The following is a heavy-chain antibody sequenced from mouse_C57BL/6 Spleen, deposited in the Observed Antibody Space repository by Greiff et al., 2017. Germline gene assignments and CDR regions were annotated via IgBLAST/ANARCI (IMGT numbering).Heavy chain of an antibody. V-gene: IGHV1-82*01. CDR3: ARSVGSSYFDY. Sequence: VQLQESGPELVKPGASVKISCKASGYAFSSSWMNWVKQRPGKGLEWIGRIYPGDGDTNYNGKFKGKATLTADKSSSTAYMHLSSLTSEDSAVYCGARSVGSSYFDYWGQGTTLTVSS. J-gene: IGHJ2*01. D-gene: IGHD1-1*01. CDR1: GYAFSSSW. CDR2: IYPGDGDT.